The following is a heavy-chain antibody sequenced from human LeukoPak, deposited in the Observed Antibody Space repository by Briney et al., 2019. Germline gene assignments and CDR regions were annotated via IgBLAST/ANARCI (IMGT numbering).Heavy chain of an antibody. Sequence: GGSLSLSCAASGFTFSTYWMTWVRQAPGKGLEWVANINQGGSESYYVDSVKGRFTISRDNAESSLYLQLSSLGAEDTAVYDCVRGGLYQYSWTSGDYWGQGTLVTVSS. CDR3: VRGGLYQYSWTSGDY. CDR2: INQGGSES. J-gene: IGHJ4*02. V-gene: IGHV3-7*01. CDR1: GFTFSTYW. D-gene: IGHD1-26*01.